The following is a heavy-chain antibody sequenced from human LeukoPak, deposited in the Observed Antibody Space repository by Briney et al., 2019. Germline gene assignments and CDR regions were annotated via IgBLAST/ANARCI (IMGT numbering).Heavy chain of an antibody. Sequence: GASVKVSCKASGGTFSSYAISWVRQAPGQGLEWMGRIIPIFGTANYAQKFQGRVTITTDESTSTAYMELSSLRSEDTAVYYCARDPAAAIDPWGQGTLVTVSS. J-gene: IGHJ5*02. CDR2: IIPIFGTA. V-gene: IGHV1-69*05. D-gene: IGHD6-25*01. CDR1: GGTFSSYA. CDR3: ARDPAAAIDP.